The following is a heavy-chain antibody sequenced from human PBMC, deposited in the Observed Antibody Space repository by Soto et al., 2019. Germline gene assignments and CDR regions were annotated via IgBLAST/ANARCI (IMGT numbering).Heavy chain of an antibody. CDR2: IYYSGST. CDR1: GGSISSYY. V-gene: IGHV4-59*08. CDR3: ARHGGGYSSPPRWFDP. D-gene: IGHD6-13*01. Sequence: SETLSLTCTVSGGSISSYYWSWIRQLPGKGLEWIGYIYYSGSTNYNPSLKSRVTISVDTSKNQFSLKLSSVTAADTAVYYCARHGGGYSSPPRWFDPWGQGTLVTVSS. J-gene: IGHJ5*02.